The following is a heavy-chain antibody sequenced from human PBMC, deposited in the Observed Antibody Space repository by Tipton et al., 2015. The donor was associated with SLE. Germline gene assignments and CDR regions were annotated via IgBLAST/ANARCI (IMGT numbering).Heavy chain of an antibody. CDR2: INHDGSGK. CDR1: GFTFSSYW. CDR3: ARNVGFDS. V-gene: IGHV3-7*01. J-gene: IGHJ4*02. Sequence: GSLRLSCEGSGFTFSSYWMSWVRQAPGKGLEWVANINHDGSGKDYVDSVKGRFTISRDDAKSSLYLQMNSLRVEDTAVYYCARNVGFDSWGQGTLVTVSS.